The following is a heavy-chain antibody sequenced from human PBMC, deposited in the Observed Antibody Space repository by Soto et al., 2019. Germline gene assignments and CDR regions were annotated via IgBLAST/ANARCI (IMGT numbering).Heavy chain of an antibody. J-gene: IGHJ6*02. V-gene: IGHV3-15*07. CDR3: TTLGHYYDSSPLDV. CDR1: GFTFSNAW. Sequence: EVQLVESGGGLVKLGGSLRLSCAASGFTFSNAWMNWVRQAPGKGLEWVGRIKSKADGGTTDYGAPVKGRFTISRDDSKNTLYLQLNSLTTEDTAVYYCTTLGHYYDSSPLDVWGQGTTVTVSS. D-gene: IGHD3-22*01. CDR2: IKSKADGGTT.